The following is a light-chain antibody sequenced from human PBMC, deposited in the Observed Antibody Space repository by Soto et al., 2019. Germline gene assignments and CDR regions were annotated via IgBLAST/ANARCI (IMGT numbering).Light chain of an antibody. V-gene: IGLV1-44*01. CDR2: NNN. CDR3: AAWDNTLNDVV. CDR1: SSNSGSNT. J-gene: IGLJ2*01. Sequence: QSVLTQPPSASGTPGQRVTISCSGSSSNSGSNTGNWYQQLPGAAPKLLIYNNNQRPSGVPDRFSGSKSGTSASLAISGLQSEDDADYYCAAWDNTLNDVVFGGGTKLTVL.